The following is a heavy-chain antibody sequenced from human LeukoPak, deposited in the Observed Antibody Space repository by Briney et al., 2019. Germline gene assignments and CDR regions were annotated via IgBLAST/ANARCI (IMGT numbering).Heavy chain of an antibody. Sequence: SETLSLTCSVSGYSLTSGFHWGWIRQPPGKGLEWIGSIYHSENAYYNPSLKSRVTISVDTSKNQFSLKLSSVTAADTAVYYCAKRYCSSTTCYDDRGAFDYWGQGTLVTVSS. V-gene: IGHV4-38-2*02. CDR2: IYHSENA. CDR1: GYSLTSGFH. D-gene: IGHD2-2*01. J-gene: IGHJ4*02. CDR3: AKRYCSSTTCYDDRGAFDY.